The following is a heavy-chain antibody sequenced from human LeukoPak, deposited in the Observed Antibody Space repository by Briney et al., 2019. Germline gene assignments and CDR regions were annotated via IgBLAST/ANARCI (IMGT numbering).Heavy chain of an antibody. CDR2: INSDGSST. CDR3: AKVLYGDYTVPDY. Sequence: GGSLRLSCAASGFTFSSYWMHWVRPAPGKGLVWVSRINSDGSSTSYADSVKGRFTISRDNSKNTLYLQMNSLRAEDTAVYYCAKVLYGDYTVPDYWGQGTLVTVSS. D-gene: IGHD4-17*01. V-gene: IGHV3-74*01. J-gene: IGHJ4*02. CDR1: GFTFSSYW.